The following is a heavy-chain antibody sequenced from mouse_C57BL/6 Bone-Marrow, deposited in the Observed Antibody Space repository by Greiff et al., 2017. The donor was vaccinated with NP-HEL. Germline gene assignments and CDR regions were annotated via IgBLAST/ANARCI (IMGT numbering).Heavy chain of an antibody. CDR1: GFNIKDDY. V-gene: IGHV14-4*01. J-gene: IGHJ3*01. CDR2: IDPENGDT. D-gene: IGHD2-3*01. CDR3: TTGWFPNSSWFAY. Sequence: EVQLVESGAELVRPGASVKLSCTASGFNIKDDYMHWVKQRPEQGLEWIGRIDPENGDTEYASKFQGKATITADTSSNTAYLQLSSLTSEDTAVYYCTTGWFPNSSWFAYWGQGTLVTVSA.